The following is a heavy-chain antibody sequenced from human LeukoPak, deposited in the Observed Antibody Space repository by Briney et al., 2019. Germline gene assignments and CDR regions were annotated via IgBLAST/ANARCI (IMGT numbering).Heavy chain of an antibody. Sequence: GGSLRLSCAASGFTFSSYWMTWVRQAPGKGLEWVANIKQDGSEKYYVDSVKGRFTISRDNAKNSLYLQMNSLRAEDTAVYYCARRRTILTGYYYFDYWGQGTLVTVSS. D-gene: IGHD3-9*01. CDR2: IKQDGSEK. CDR3: ARRRTILTGYYYFDY. V-gene: IGHV3-7*01. J-gene: IGHJ4*02. CDR1: GFTFSSYW.